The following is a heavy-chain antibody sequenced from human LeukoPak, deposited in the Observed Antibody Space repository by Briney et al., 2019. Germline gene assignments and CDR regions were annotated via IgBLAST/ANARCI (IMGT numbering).Heavy chain of an antibody. CDR3: ARNRYCTNGVCYSFDS. CDR2: IIPIFGTT. CDR1: GGTFSYYA. J-gene: IGHJ4*02. D-gene: IGHD2-8*01. V-gene: IGHV1-69*05. Sequence: SVKVSCKASGGTFSYYAISWVRQAPGQGLEWMGGIIPIFGTTNYAQKFQGRVTITTDESTSTAYMELRSLRSEDTAVFYCARNRYCTNGVCYSFDSWGQGTLVIVSS.